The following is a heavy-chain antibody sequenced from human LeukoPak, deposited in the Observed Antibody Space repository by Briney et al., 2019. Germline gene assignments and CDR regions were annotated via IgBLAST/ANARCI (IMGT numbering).Heavy chain of an antibody. V-gene: IGHV3-30*02. D-gene: IGHD2-2*01. CDR3: VKEVGDYYMDV. CDR2: IRNDGSNK. CDR1: GFSFSPYG. Sequence: GGSLRLSCAASGFSFSPYGMHWVRQAPGKGLEWVAFIRNDGSNKYYADSVKGRFTISRDNSKKTLYLQMNGLRAEDTAVYYCVKEVGDYYMDVWGKGTTVTISS. J-gene: IGHJ6*03.